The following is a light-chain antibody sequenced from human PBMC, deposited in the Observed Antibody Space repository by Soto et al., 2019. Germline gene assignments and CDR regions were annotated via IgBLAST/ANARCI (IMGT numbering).Light chain of an antibody. V-gene: IGLV2-11*01. CDR1: SSDVGGYNY. CDR3: CSYAGSYTHV. J-gene: IGLJ1*01. Sequence: QSALTQPRSVSGSPGQSVTISCTGTSSDVGGYNYVSWYQQHPGKAPKLMIYDVSKRPSGVPDRFSGSKSGNTASLTISGLPAEDEADYCCCSYAGSYTHVFGTGTKVTAL. CDR2: DVS.